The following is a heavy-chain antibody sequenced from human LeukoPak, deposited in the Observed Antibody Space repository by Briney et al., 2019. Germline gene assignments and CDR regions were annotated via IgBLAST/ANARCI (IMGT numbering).Heavy chain of an antibody. D-gene: IGHD3-16*01. CDR1: SGSISSTSYY. CDR3: ARRPLGNYWFDP. Sequence: SETLSLTCTVSSGSISSTSYYWSWIRQPPGKGLEWIGYIYYSGSTNYNPSLKSRVTISVDTSKNQFSLKLSSVTAADTAVYYCARRPLGNYWFDPWGQGTLVTVSS. J-gene: IGHJ5*02. V-gene: IGHV4-61*01. CDR2: IYYSGST.